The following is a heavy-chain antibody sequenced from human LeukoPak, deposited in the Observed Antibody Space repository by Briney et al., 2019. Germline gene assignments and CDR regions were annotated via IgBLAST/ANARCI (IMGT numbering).Heavy chain of an antibody. CDR1: GFTFGSYS. J-gene: IGHJ4*02. D-gene: IGHD3-10*01. CDR2: ISNSGSYI. CDR3: ARTMVRGVIPYFDY. Sequence: KSGGSLRLSCAASGFTFGSYSMNWVRQAPGKGLEWVSSISNSGSYIYYAESLQGRFTISRDNAKNSLYLQMNSLRAEDTAVYYCARTMVRGVIPYFDYWGQGTLVTVSS. V-gene: IGHV3-21*04.